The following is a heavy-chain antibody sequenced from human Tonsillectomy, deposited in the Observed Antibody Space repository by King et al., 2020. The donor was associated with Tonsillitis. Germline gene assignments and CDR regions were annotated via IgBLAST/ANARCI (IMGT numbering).Heavy chain of an antibody. Sequence: QVQLVESGGGFVKPGGSLRLSCSASGFTFSYVYMSWVRQAPGKGLEWISYFSSSSSYTNYADSVRGRFSISRDNAKNSLYLQMNSLRADDTAVYYCARVNFGSSGLDAFDIWGQGTMVTVSS. V-gene: IGHV3-11*05. J-gene: IGHJ3*02. CDR3: ARVNFGSSGLDAFDI. CDR1: GFTFSYVY. CDR2: FSSSSSYT. D-gene: IGHD6-25*01.